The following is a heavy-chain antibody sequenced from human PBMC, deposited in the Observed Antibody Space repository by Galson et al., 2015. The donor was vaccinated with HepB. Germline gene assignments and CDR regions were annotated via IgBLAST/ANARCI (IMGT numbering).Heavy chain of an antibody. V-gene: IGHV1-18*01. D-gene: IGHD6-13*01. CDR3: ARIQYSSSWYAMDV. CDR1: GYTFTSYG. CDR2: ISAYNGNT. Sequence: SVKVSCKASGYTFTSYGISWVRQAPGQGLEWMGWISAYNGNTNYAQKLQGRVTMTTDTSTSTAYMELRSLRSDDTAVYYCARIQYSSSWYAMDVWGQGTTVTVSS. J-gene: IGHJ6*02.